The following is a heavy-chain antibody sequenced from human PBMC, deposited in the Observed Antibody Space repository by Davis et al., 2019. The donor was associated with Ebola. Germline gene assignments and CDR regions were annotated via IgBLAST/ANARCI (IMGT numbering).Heavy chain of an antibody. CDR2: ISGSGGST. V-gene: IGHV3-23*01. Sequence: GESLKISCAASGFTFSSYAMSWVRQAPGKGLEWVSAISGSGGSTYYADSVKGRFTISRDNSNNLLYLQMNSLRAEDTAVYYCARDSYRIRELGNWFDPWGQGTLVTVSS. J-gene: IGHJ5*02. CDR1: GFTFSSYA. CDR3: ARDSYRIRELGNWFDP. D-gene: IGHD3-10*01.